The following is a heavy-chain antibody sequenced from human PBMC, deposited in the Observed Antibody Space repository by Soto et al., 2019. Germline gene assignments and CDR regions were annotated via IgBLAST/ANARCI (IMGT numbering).Heavy chain of an antibody. Sequence: ASVKVSCKASGYTFTSYDINWVRQATGQGLEGMGWMNPNSGNTGYAQKFQGRVTMTRDMATSTADMELSSLRSEDTAVYYCAAAQIAAPYYDGMDVWGQGTTVTVSS. J-gene: IGHJ6*02. CDR1: GYTFTSYD. CDR3: AAAQIAAPYYDGMDV. CDR2: MNPNSGNT. D-gene: IGHD6-6*01. V-gene: IGHV1-8*01.